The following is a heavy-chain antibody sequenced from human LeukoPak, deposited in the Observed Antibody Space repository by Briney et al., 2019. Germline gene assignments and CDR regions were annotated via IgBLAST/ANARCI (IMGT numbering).Heavy chain of an antibody. Sequence: GESLKISCKGSGYSFTSYWIGWVRQMPGKGLEWMGIIYPGDSDTRYSPSFQGQVTISADKSISTAYLQWSSLKASDTAMYYCARSYSSSWYRHYYYMDVWGKGTTVTVSS. CDR3: ARSYSSSWYRHYYYMDV. J-gene: IGHJ6*03. CDR1: GYSFTSYW. CDR2: IYPGDSDT. V-gene: IGHV5-51*01. D-gene: IGHD6-13*01.